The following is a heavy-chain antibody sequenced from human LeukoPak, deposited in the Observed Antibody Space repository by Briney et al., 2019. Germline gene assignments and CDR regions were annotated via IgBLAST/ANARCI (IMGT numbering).Heavy chain of an antibody. J-gene: IGHJ3*02. CDR2: INPGGGST. Sequence: VASVKVSCKASGYTFTGYYMHWVRQAPGQGLEWMGIINPGGGSTSYAQKFQGRVTMTRDTSTSTVYMELSSLRSEDTAVYYCARASRAYGDYVGAFDIWGQGTMVTVSS. D-gene: IGHD4-17*01. V-gene: IGHV1-46*01. CDR3: ARASRAYGDYVGAFDI. CDR1: GYTFTGYY.